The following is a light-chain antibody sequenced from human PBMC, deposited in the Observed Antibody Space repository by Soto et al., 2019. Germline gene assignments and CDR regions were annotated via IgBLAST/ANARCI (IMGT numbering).Light chain of an antibody. Sequence: DIQMTQSPSSLSASVGDRVTITCRASQSISSYLNWYQQKPGKAPKLLSYAASSLQSGVPSRFSGSGSGTDFTLTISSLPPEDFATYYCQQSYSTPYTFGQGTKLEIK. CDR3: QQSYSTPYT. J-gene: IGKJ2*01. CDR1: QSISSY. V-gene: IGKV1-39*01. CDR2: AAS.